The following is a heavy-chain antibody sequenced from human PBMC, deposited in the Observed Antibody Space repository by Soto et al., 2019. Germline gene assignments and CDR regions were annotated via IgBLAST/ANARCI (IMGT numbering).Heavy chain of an antibody. J-gene: IGHJ4*02. Sequence: ASVKVSCKASGYTFTSYGISWVRQAPGQGLEWMGWISAYNGNTNYAQKLQGRVTMTTDTSTSTAYMELRSLRSDDTAVYYCARDLFTYYDFWSGYFDYWGQGTLVTVSS. D-gene: IGHD3-3*01. CDR1: GYTFTSYG. CDR3: ARDLFTYYDFWSGYFDY. V-gene: IGHV1-18*01. CDR2: ISAYNGNT.